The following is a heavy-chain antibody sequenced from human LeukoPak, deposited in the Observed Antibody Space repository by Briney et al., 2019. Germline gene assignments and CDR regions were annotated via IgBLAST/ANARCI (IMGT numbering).Heavy chain of an antibody. J-gene: IGHJ4*02. CDR2: INPNSGGT. V-gene: IGHV1-2*02. Sequence: ASVKVSCKASGYTFTAYYMHWVRQAPGQGLEWMGWINPNSGGTNYAQKFQGRVTMTRDTSISTAYMELSRLRSDDTAVYYCARDRGFAVVVAATFPFDYWGQGTLVTVSS. CDR1: GYTFTAYY. D-gene: IGHD2-15*01. CDR3: ARDRGFAVVVAATFPFDY.